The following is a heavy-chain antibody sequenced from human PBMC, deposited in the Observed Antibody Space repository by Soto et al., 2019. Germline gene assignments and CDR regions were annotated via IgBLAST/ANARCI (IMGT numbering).Heavy chain of an antibody. Sequence: GGSLILSCAAAGFTFGDYTMHWVRQAPGKGLEWVSGISWNSDSIGYVDSVQGRFTISRDNAKNSLYLQLNSLRPEDTALYYCAKGQYPLGYLDYWGQGTLVTVSS. D-gene: IGHD2-2*01. J-gene: IGHJ4*02. CDR3: AKGQYPLGYLDY. CDR1: GFTFGDYT. V-gene: IGHV3-9*01. CDR2: ISWNSDSI.